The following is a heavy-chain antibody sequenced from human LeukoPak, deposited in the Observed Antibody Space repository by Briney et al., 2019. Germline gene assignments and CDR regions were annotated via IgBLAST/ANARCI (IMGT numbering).Heavy chain of an antibody. D-gene: IGHD3-3*01. CDR1: GYTFTGYY. CDR2: INPNSGGT. Sequence: ASVKVSCKASGYTFTGYYMHWVRQAPGQGLEWMGWINPNSGGTNYAQTSQGRVTMTRDTSISTDYMEMRRLRSDDTAVYYCARDQTPQYDFWSGYFVSDFDYWGQGTLVTVSS. V-gene: IGHV1-2*02. CDR3: ARDQTPQYDFWSGYFVSDFDY. J-gene: IGHJ4*02.